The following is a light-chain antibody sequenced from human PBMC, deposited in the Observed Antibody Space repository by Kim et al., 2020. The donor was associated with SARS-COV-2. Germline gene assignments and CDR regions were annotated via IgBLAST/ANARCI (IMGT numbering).Light chain of an antibody. J-gene: IGLJ3*02. Sequence: GQRFPLSVSGSSSNIGSNTVNWDQQLPGTAPKLLIYCNNQRPSGVPDRFSGSKSGTSASLAISGLQSEDEADYYCAAWDDSLNGQVFGGGTQLTVL. CDR1: SSNIGSNT. CDR2: CNN. CDR3: AAWDDSLNGQV. V-gene: IGLV1-44*01.